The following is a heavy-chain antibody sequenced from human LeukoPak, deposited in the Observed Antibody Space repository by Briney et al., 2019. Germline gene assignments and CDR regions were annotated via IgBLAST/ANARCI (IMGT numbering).Heavy chain of an antibody. V-gene: IGHV3-74*01. CDR2: IKNDGSTT. J-gene: IGHJ4*02. D-gene: IGHD1-1*01. CDR1: GFTFSSYW. Sequence: GGSLRLSCAASGFTFSSYWMHWVRQPPGKGLVWVSRIKNDGSTTTYADSMKGRFTVSRDNAKNTLYLQMNSLRAEDTAVYYCARERKYDSNFDYWGQGTLVTVPS. CDR3: ARERKYDSNFDY.